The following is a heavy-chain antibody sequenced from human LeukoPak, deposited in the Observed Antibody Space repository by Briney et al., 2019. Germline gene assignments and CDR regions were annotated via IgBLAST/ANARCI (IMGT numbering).Heavy chain of an antibody. CDR2: IIWIGGST. CDR3: ASERRGITIFGVVIN. CDR1: GFTFDDYG. Sequence: SGGSLRLSCAASGFTFDDYGMSWVRQAPGKGLEWVSGIIWIGGSTGYAASVKGRFTISRDKAKNSLYLQMNSLRAEDTALYYCASERRGITIFGVVINWGQGTLVTVSS. J-gene: IGHJ4*02. V-gene: IGHV3-20*04. D-gene: IGHD3-3*01.